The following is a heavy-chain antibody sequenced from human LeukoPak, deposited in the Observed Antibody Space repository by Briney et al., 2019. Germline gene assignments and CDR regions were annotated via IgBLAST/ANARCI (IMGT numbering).Heavy chain of an antibody. CDR1: GGSISSGGYY. CDR3: ARASGYCSSTSCPPDWYFDL. J-gene: IGHJ2*01. Sequence: PSETLSLTCTVSGGSISSGGYYWSWIRQHPGKGLEWIGYIYYSGSTYYNPSLKSRVTISVDTSKNQFSLKLSSVTAADTAVYYCARASGYCSSTSCPPDWYFDLWGRGTLVTVSS. CDR2: IYYSGST. D-gene: IGHD2-2*01. V-gene: IGHV4-31*03.